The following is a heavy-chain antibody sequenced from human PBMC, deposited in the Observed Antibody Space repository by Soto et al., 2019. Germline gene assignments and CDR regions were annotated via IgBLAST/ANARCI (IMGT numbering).Heavy chain of an antibody. Sequence: PGGSLRLSCAASGFSFSDHYMDWVRQAPGKGLEWVGRTRNKANSYTTEYAASVKGRFTISRDDSKNSLYLQMNSLKIDDTAMYYCARAFCGGDCPYYLDFWGQGTLVTVSS. CDR3: ARAFCGGDCPYYLDF. CDR1: GFSFSDHY. V-gene: IGHV3-72*01. J-gene: IGHJ4*02. D-gene: IGHD2-21*01. CDR2: TRNKANSYTT.